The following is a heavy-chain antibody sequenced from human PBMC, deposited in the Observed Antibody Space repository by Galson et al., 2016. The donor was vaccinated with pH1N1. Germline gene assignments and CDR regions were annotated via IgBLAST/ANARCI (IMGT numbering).Heavy chain of an antibody. Sequence: SVKVSCKVSGYTLSELAIHWVRQTPGKGLEWMGGFDPEDDKPFYAQTFEGRVTMTQDTPTDTAYMQLSSLTSDDASVYYCATEYRGSYYVPRYFDLWGLGTLVSVFS. CDR1: GYTLSELA. CDR2: FDPEDDKP. J-gene: IGHJ2*01. CDR3: ATEYRGSYYVPRYFDL. V-gene: IGHV1-24*01. D-gene: IGHD1-26*01.